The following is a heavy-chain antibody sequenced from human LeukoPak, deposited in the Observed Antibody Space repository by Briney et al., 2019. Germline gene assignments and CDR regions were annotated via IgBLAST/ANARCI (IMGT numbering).Heavy chain of an antibody. CDR1: GYTFTSYY. V-gene: IGHV1-46*01. CDR2: INPSGGST. CDR3: ARDPGSTSPYYYMDV. J-gene: IGHJ6*03. Sequence: ASVTVSCKASGYTFTSYYMHWVRQAPGQGLEWMGIINPSGGSTSYAQKFQGRVTMTRDMSTSTVYMELSSLRSEDTAVYYCARDPGSTSPYYYMDVWGKGTTVTVSS. D-gene: IGHD2-2*01.